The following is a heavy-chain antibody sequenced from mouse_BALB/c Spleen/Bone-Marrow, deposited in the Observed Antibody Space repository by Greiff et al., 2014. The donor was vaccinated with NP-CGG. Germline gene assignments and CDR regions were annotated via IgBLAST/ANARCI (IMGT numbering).Heavy chain of an antibody. J-gene: IGHJ2*01. V-gene: IGHV1-69*01. CDR3: AFYYGNYGDY. D-gene: IGHD2-1*01. CDR2: IDTSDSYT. CDR1: GYTFTDYW. Sequence: VQLVESGAEPVMPGASVKMSCKASGYTFTDYWMHWVKQRPGQGLEWIGAIDTSDSYTSYNQKFKGKATLTVDESSSTAYMQLSSLTSEDSAVYYCAFYYGNYGDYWGQGTTLTVSS.